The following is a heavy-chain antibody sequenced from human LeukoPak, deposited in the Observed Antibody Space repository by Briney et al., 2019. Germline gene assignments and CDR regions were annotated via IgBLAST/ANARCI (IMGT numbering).Heavy chain of an antibody. J-gene: IGHJ5*02. V-gene: IGHV3-21*01. D-gene: IGHD6-6*01. Sequence: GGSLRLSCAASGFTFSSYSMNWVRQAPGKGLEWVSSISSSSSYIYYADSVKGRFTISRDNAKNSLYLQMNSLRAEDTAVYYCARDLGSIAARPDWFDPWGQGTLVTVSS. CDR1: GFTFSSYS. CDR2: ISSSSSYI. CDR3: ARDLGSIAARPDWFDP.